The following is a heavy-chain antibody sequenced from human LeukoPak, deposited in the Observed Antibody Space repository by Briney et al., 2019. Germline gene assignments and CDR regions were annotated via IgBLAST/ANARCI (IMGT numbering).Heavy chain of an antibody. D-gene: IGHD1-20*01. Sequence: GASVEVSCKASGYTLSSYGISWVRQAPRQGVEWVGGISAYNGNTNYAQKLQGRVTMTTDTSTSTAYMELRSLRSDDTAVYYCAGAGVTGTTRSPFDYWGQGTLVTVSS. CDR3: AGAGVTGTTRSPFDY. J-gene: IGHJ4*02. CDR2: ISAYNGNT. CDR1: GYTLSSYG. V-gene: IGHV1-18*01.